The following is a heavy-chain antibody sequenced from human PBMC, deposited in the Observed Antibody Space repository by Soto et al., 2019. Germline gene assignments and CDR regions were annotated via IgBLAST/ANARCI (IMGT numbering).Heavy chain of an antibody. CDR1: GYSFHTYA. Sequence: QVQLVQSGAEVKKPGASVNVSCKASGYSFHTYAISWVRQAPGKGLESVGWISEYNGNTNYAQKFHGRVTLTTDTSTKTAFMELRSLTGDDTAVYYCAREYGMDVWGQGTTVTVSS. J-gene: IGHJ6*02. CDR2: ISEYNGNT. V-gene: IGHV1-18*01. CDR3: AREYGMDV.